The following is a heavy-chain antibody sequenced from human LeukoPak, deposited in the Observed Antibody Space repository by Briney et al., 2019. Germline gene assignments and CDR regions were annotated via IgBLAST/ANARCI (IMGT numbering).Heavy chain of an antibody. D-gene: IGHD3-3*01. CDR3: ARGLYDFWSGFENWFDP. V-gene: IGHV1-69*13. CDR2: IIPIFGTA. Sequence: SVKVSCKASGGTFSSYAISWVRQAPGQGLEWMGGIIPIFGTANYAQKFQGRVTLTADESTSTAYMELSGLRSEDTAVYYCARGLYDFWSGFENWFDPWGQGTLVTVSS. J-gene: IGHJ5*02. CDR1: GGTFSSYA.